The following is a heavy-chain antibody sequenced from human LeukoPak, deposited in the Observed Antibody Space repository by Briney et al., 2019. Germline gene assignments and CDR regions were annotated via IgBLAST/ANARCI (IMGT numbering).Heavy chain of an antibody. J-gene: IGHJ6*02. D-gene: IGHD3-16*02. V-gene: IGHV5-51*01. CDR3: ARQSALSVNYYYALDV. Sequence: GESLKISCKGSGYSFTSYWIAWMRQMPGKGLEWMGIIYPGDSDTRYSPSFQGQVTISADKSISTAYLQWSSLKASDTAMYYCARQSALSVNYYYALDVWGRGTTVTVSS. CDR2: IYPGDSDT. CDR1: GYSFTSYW.